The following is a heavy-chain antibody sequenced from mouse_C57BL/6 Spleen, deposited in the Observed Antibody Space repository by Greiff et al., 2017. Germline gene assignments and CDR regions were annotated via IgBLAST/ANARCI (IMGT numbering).Heavy chain of an antibody. Sequence: DVQLQPSGPVLVKPGPSVKISCKASGFTFTDYYMHWVKQSHGKSLEWIGLVYPYNGGTSYNQKFKGKATLTVDTSSSTAYMELNSLTSEASAVYDCARGYGNFWYFDVWGTGTTVTVSS. CDR1: GFTFTDYY. CDR2: VYPYNGGT. J-gene: IGHJ1*03. CDR3: ARGYGNFWYFDV. V-gene: IGHV1-36*01. D-gene: IGHD2-1*01.